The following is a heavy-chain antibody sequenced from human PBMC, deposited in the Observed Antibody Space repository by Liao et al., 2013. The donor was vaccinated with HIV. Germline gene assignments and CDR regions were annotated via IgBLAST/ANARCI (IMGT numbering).Heavy chain of an antibody. V-gene: IGHV4-59*12. CDR2: IYYSGST. CDR1: GGSISTYY. Sequence: QVQLQQWGAGLLKPSETLSLTCTVSGGSISTYYWSWIRQPPGKGLEWIGYIYYSGSTNYNPSLKSRVTISVDTSKNQFSLKLSSVTAADTAVYYCARGRYDILTGQAGFDYWGQGTLVTVSS. CDR3: ARGRYDILTGQAGFDY. J-gene: IGHJ4*02. D-gene: IGHD3-9*01.